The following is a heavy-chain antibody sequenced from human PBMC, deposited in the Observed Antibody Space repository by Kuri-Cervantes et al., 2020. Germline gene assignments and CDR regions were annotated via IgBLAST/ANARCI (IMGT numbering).Heavy chain of an antibody. CDR1: GFSLSTSGVG. CDR3: AHRIAAAGSVLWFDP. Sequence: SGPTLVKPTQTPTLTCTFSGFSLSTSGVGVGWIRQPPGKALEWLALIYWDDDKRYSPSLKSRLTITKDTSKNQVVLTMTNMDPVDTATYYCAHRIAAAGSVLWFDPWGQGTLVTVSS. D-gene: IGHD6-13*01. J-gene: IGHJ5*02. CDR2: IYWDDDK. V-gene: IGHV2-5*02.